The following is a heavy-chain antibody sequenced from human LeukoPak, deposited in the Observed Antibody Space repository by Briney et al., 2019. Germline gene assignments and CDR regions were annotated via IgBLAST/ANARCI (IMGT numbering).Heavy chain of an antibody. CDR2: IIPIFGTA. Sequence: ASVKVSCKASGGTFSSYAISWVRQAPGQGLEWMGGIIPIFGTANYAQKFQGGVTITTDESTSTAYMELSSLRSEDTAVYYCAREPYCSSTSCYGDAFDIWGQGTMVTVSS. D-gene: IGHD2-2*01. CDR1: GGTFSSYA. J-gene: IGHJ3*02. CDR3: AREPYCSSTSCYGDAFDI. V-gene: IGHV1-69*05.